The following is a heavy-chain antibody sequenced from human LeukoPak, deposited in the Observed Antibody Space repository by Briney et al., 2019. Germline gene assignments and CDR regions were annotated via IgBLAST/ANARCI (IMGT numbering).Heavy chain of an antibody. J-gene: IGHJ3*02. CDR2: ISSSGTTI. CDR3: ARELRTPYDILGRGNAFDI. V-gene: IGHV3-48*03. CDR1: EFTFSSYE. Sequence: GGSLRLSCAASEFTFSSYEINWVRQAPGKGLDWVSYISSSGTTIYYADSVKGRFTISRDNAKNSLYLQMNSLRAEDTAVYYCARELRTPYDILGRGNAFDIWGQGTMATVSS. D-gene: IGHD3-9*01.